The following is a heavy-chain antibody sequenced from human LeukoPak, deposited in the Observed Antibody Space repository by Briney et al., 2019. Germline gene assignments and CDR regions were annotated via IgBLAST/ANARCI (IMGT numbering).Heavy chain of an antibody. Sequence: ASVKVSCKASGYTFTSYGISWVRQAPGQGLEWMGWISAYNGNTNYAQKLQGRVTMTTDTSTSTAYMELSSLRSEDTAVYYCATDLGSDTFDYWGQGTLVTVSS. J-gene: IGHJ4*02. D-gene: IGHD3-10*01. CDR3: ATDLGSDTFDY. CDR1: GYTFTSYG. V-gene: IGHV1-18*01. CDR2: ISAYNGNT.